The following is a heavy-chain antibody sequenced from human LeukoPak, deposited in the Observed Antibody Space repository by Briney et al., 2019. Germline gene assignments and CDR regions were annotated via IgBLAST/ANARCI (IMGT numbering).Heavy chain of an antibody. J-gene: IGHJ1*01. D-gene: IGHD3-22*01. Sequence: SETLSLTCTVSGGSISSYYWSWIRQPPGKGLEWIGYIYYSGSTNYNPSLKSRVTISVDTSKNQFSLKLSSVTAADTAVYYCARDSGYGTTGFQHWGQGTLVTVSS. CDR1: GGSISSYY. V-gene: IGHV4-59*12. CDR3: ARDSGYGTTGFQH. CDR2: IYYSGST.